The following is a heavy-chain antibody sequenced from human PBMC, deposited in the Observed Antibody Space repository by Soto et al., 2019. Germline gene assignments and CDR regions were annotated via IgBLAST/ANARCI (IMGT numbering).Heavy chain of an antibody. Sequence: PSETLSLTCAVSGGSISSGGYSWSWIRQPPGKGLEWIGYIYHSGSTYYNPSLKSRVTISVDTSKNQFSLKLSSVTAADTAVYYCARVSGSGWLYYFDYWGQGTLVTVSS. D-gene: IGHD6-19*01. V-gene: IGHV4-30-2*01. CDR3: ARVSGSGWLYYFDY. CDR2: IYHSGST. J-gene: IGHJ4*02. CDR1: GGSISSGGYS.